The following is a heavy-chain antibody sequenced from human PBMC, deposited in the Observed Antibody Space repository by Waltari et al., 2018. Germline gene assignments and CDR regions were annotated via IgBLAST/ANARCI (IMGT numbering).Heavy chain of an antibody. D-gene: IGHD3-16*01. CDR3: AKDLLFGELSLYYFDY. J-gene: IGHJ4*02. CDR1: GFTFSTSA. V-gene: IGHV3-23*03. Sequence: EVQLLESGGGLVQPGGSLRLSCAASGFTFSTSAMSWVRQAPGKGLEWVSVIYSGGSTYDADSVKGRFTISRDNSKNTLYLQMNSLRAEDTAVYYCAKDLLFGELSLYYFDYWGQGTLVTVSS. CDR2: IYSGGST.